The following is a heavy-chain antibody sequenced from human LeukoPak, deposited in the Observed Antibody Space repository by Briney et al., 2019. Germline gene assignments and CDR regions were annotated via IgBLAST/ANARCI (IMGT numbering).Heavy chain of an antibody. CDR2: IYHSGST. Sequence: PSETLSLTCTVSGGSISSYFWSWIRQPPGKGLEWIGYIYHSGSTYYNPSLKSRVTISVDRSKNQFSLKLSSVTAADTAVYYCARVSPNWNYDPIYFDYWGQGTLVTVSS. D-gene: IGHD1-7*01. V-gene: IGHV4-59*12. CDR1: GGSISSYF. CDR3: ARVSPNWNYDPIYFDY. J-gene: IGHJ4*02.